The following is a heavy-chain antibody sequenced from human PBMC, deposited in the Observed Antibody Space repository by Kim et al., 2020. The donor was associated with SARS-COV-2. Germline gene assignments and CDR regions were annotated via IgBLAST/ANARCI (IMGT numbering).Heavy chain of an antibody. CDR2: ISSSSSYI. CDR3: ARGSGTKQWYYFDY. J-gene: IGHJ4*02. CDR1: GFTFSSYS. V-gene: IGHV3-21*01. D-gene: IGHD2-15*01. Sequence: GGSLRLSCAASGFTFSSYSMNWVRQAPGKGLEWVSSISSSSSYIYYADSVKGRFTISRDNAKNSLYLQMNSLRAEDTAVYYCARGSGTKQWYYFDYWGQGTLVTVSS.